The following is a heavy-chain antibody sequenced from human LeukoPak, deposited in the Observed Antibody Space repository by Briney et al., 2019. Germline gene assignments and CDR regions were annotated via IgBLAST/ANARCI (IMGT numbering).Heavy chain of an antibody. J-gene: IGHJ3*02. CDR3: AGGTRHDAFDI. CDR2: INTNTGDP. V-gene: IGHV7-4-1*02. CDR1: GYTFSSHS. Sequence: ASVRVSCKASGYTFSSHSLNWVRQAPGQGLEWVGWINTNTGDPTYAQDFTGWFVFSLDTSVSTAYLQISSLKAEDTAVYYCAGGTRHDAFDIWGQGTMVTVSS.